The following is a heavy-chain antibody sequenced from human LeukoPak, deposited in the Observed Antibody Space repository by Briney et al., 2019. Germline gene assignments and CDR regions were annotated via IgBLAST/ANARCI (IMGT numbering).Heavy chain of an antibody. CDR1: GFTFSSYG. Sequence: PGGSLRLSCAASGFTFSSYGMHWVRQAPGKGLEWVSFMRYDGGNKYYADSVKGRFTISRDNSKNTLYLQMNSLRGEDTAVYYCAKRVGATTIDYWGQGTLVTVSS. J-gene: IGHJ4*02. CDR3: AKRVGATTIDY. V-gene: IGHV3-30*02. D-gene: IGHD1-26*01. CDR2: MRYDGGNK.